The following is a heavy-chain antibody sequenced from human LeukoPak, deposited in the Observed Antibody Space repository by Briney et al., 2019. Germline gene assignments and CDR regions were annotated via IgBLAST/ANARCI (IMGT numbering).Heavy chain of an antibody. CDR3: ARDRGSYLDY. D-gene: IGHD1-26*01. V-gene: IGHV3-11*01. J-gene: IGHJ4*02. CDR1: GSRFSDYY. Sequence: GGSLRLSCAASGSRFSDYYMSWIRQAPGKGLEWVSYISSSGTTISYADSVKGRFTISRDNAKNSLYLQMNSLRAEDTAVYYCARDRGSYLDYWGQGTLVTVSS. CDR2: ISSSGTTI.